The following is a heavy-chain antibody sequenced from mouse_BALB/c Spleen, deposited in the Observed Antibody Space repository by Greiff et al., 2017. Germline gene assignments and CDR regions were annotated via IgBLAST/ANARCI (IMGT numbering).Heavy chain of an antibody. Sequence: QVQLQQSGAELVKPGASVKLSCKASGYTFTSYWMHWVKQRPGQGLEWIGEIDPSDSYTNYNQKFKGKATLTVDKSSSTAYMQLSSLTSEDSAVYYCARGATVVATPYWYFDVWGAGTTVTVSS. D-gene: IGHD1-1*01. V-gene: IGHV1-69*02. J-gene: IGHJ1*01. CDR1: GYTFTSYW. CDR3: ARGATVVATPYWYFDV. CDR2: IDPSDSYT.